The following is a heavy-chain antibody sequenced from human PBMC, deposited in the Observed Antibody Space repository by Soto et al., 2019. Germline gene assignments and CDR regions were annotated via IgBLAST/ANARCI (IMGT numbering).Heavy chain of an antibody. CDR2: ISGSGGST. CDR1: GFTFSSYA. D-gene: IGHD5-18*01. CDR3: AKDLRSTAMVEYYIVS. V-gene: IGHV3-23*01. Sequence: GGSLRLSCAASGFTFSSYAMSWVRQAPGKGLEWVSAISGSGGSTYYADSVKGRFTISRDNSKNTLYLQMNSLRAEDTAVYYCAKDLRSTAMVEYYIVSRGQGTPVTVSS. J-gene: IGHJ4*02.